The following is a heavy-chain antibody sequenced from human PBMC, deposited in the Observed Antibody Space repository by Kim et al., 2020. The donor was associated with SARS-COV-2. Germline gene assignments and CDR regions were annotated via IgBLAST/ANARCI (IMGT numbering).Heavy chain of an antibody. D-gene: IGHD4-4*01. CDR1: GDSVSRSSAA. V-gene: IGHV6-1*01. CDR2: TDYRSKWYN. CDR3: ARSGYSNSFFDY. Sequence: SQTLSLTCAISGDSVSRSSAAWNWIRQSPSRGLEWLGRTDYRSKWYNDYALSMKSRITINSDTSKNQFSLHLNSVTPEDTAVYYCARSGYSNSFFDYWGQGTLVTVSS. J-gene: IGHJ4*02.